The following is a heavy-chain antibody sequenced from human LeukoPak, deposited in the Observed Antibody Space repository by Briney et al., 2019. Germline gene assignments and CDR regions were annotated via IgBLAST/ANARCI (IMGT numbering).Heavy chain of an antibody. CDR1: GFTFSNYN. V-gene: IGHV3-30*02. CDR3: AKDISHLYGSGSSLDY. D-gene: IGHD3-10*01. CDR2: IRYDGSNK. J-gene: IGHJ4*02. Sequence: GGSLRLSCAASGFTFSNYNMNWVRQAPGKGLEWVAFIRYDGSNKYYADSVKGRFTISRDNSKNTLYLQMNSLRAEDTALYYCAKDISHLYGSGSSLDYWGQGTLVTVSS.